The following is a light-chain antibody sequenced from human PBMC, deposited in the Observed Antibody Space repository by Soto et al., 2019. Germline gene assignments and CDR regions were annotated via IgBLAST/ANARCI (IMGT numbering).Light chain of an antibody. CDR1: SSDVGGYNY. Sequence: QSALTQPPSASGSPGQSVTVSCTGTSSDVGGYNYVSWYQQHPGKAPKLIIYEVSNRPSGVSNPFSGSKSGNTASLTISGLQPEDEADYSCSSYTTSNTRQIVFGTGTKVTVL. CDR2: EVS. CDR3: SSYTTSNTRQIV. J-gene: IGLJ1*01. V-gene: IGLV2-14*01.